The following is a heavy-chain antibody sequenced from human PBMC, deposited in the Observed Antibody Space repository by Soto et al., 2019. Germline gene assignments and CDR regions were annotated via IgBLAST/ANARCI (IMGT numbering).Heavy chain of an antibody. Sequence: GGSLRLSCAASGFTFSSYAMSWVRQTPGKGLEWVSTISTSGGSTYYADSVKGRFTISRDKSKNTLYLQMNSLRAEDTAVYYCAKFGVPVVVTAIPITNYYYYGMDVWGQGTTVTVSS. CDR2: ISTSGGST. CDR1: GFTFSSYA. V-gene: IGHV3-23*01. CDR3: AKFGVPVVVTAIPITNYYYYGMDV. J-gene: IGHJ6*02. D-gene: IGHD2-21*02.